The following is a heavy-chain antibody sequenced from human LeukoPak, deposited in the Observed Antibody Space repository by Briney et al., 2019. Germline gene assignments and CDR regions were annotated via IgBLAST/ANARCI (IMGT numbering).Heavy chain of an antibody. Sequence: GGSLRLSCAASGFTFSRYGMHWVRQAPGKGLEWVAVISYDGNNKYYADSVKGRFTVSRDNSKNTLYLQLNSLRAEDTAVYYCAKDGAAEQQLSGYFDLWGRGTLVTVSS. D-gene: IGHD6-13*01. CDR2: ISYDGNNK. CDR3: AKDGAAEQQLSGYFDL. CDR1: GFTFSRYG. V-gene: IGHV3-30*18. J-gene: IGHJ2*01.